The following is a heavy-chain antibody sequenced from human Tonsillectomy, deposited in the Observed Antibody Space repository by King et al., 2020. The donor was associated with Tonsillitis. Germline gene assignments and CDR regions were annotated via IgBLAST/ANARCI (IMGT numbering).Heavy chain of an antibody. J-gene: IGHJ3*02. V-gene: IGHV4-59*01. CDR3: AREIGYCSGGSCYFGAFDI. CDR1: GGSISSYY. CDR2: IYYSGST. Sequence: QVQLQESGPGLVKPSETLSLICTVSGGSISSYYWSWIRQPPGKGLEWIGYIYYSGSTNYNPSLKSRVTISIDTSKNQFSLKLSSVTAADTAVYYCAREIGYCSGGSCYFGAFDIWGQGTMVTVSS. D-gene: IGHD2-15*01.